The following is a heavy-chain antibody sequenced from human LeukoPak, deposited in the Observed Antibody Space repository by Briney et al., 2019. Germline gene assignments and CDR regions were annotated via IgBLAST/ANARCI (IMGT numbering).Heavy chain of an antibody. Sequence: GESLKISCKGSGYSFTSYWIGWVRQMPGKGLEWMGIIYPGDSDTRYSPSFQGQVTISADKSISTAYLQWSSLKASDTAMYYCARAGYSSGWSEDYYYGMDVWGQGNTVTVSS. V-gene: IGHV5-51*01. J-gene: IGHJ6*02. CDR3: ARAGYSSGWSEDYYYGMDV. D-gene: IGHD6-19*01. CDR1: GYSFTSYW. CDR2: IYPGDSDT.